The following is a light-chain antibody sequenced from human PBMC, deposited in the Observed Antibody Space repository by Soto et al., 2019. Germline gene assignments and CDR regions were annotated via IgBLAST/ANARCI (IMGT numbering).Light chain of an antibody. CDR3: SSYAGPFVI. J-gene: IGLJ2*01. CDR2: EGT. Sequence: QSVLTQPASVSGSAGQSITISCSGTMRDVGAYNLVSWYQQHPGTAPKLIISEGTKRPSGVSNRFSGSGSGNTASLTISALQAEDEAEYYCSSYAGPFVIFGGGTKLTVL. CDR1: MRDVGAYNL. V-gene: IGLV2-23*01.